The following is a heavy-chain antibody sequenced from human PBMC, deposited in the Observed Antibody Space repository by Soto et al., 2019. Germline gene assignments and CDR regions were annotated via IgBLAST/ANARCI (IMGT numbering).Heavy chain of an antibody. CDR3: ARAFGRYWFDP. V-gene: IGHV4-30-2*01. CDR1: GGSISSGGYS. D-gene: IGHD3-10*01. Sequence: PSETLSLTCAVSGGSISSGGYSWSWIRQPPGKGLEWIGYIYHSGSTYYNPSLKSRVTISVDRSKNQFSLKLSSVTAADTAVYYCARAFGRYWFDPWGQGTLVTVSS. J-gene: IGHJ5*02. CDR2: IYHSGST.